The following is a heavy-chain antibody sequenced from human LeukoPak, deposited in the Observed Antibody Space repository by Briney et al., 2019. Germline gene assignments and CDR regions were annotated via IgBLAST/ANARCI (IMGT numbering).Heavy chain of an antibody. Sequence: GGSLRLSCAASGFTFSSYAMSWVRQAPGKGLEWVAFIRNDGSNKYYADSVKGRFTISRDNSKNTLYLQMNSLRAEDTAVYYCVRDVGAVRGEVYFDYWGQGTLVTVSS. CDR1: GFTFSSYA. CDR3: VRDVGAVRGEVYFDY. V-gene: IGHV3-30*02. CDR2: IRNDGSNK. D-gene: IGHD3-16*01. J-gene: IGHJ4*02.